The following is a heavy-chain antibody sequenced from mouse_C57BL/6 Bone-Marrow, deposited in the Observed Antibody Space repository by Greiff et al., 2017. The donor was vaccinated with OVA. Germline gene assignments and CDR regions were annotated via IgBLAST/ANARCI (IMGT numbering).Heavy chain of an antibody. V-gene: IGHV1-15*01. CDR2: IDPETGGT. J-gene: IGHJ3*01. CDR1: GYTFTDYE. CDR3: TRKQLRLVFAD. D-gene: IGHD3-2*02. Sequence: VQLQQSGAELVRPGASVTLSCKASGYTFTDYEMHWVKQTPVHGLEWIGAIDPETGGTADNQKFKGKAILTADKSSSTAYMERRSLTSEDSAVYYCTRKQLRLVFADWGQGTLVTVSA.